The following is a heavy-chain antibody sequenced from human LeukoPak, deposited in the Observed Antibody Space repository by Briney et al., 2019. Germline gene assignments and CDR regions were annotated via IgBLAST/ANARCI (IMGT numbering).Heavy chain of an antibody. Sequence: GGSLRLSCAASGFTFSSYAMSWVRQAPGKGLEWVSAISGSGGSTYYADSVKGRFTISRDNSKNTLYLQMNSLRAEDTAVYYCAKSGNSAAAERYYYYYGMDVWGQGTTVTVSS. J-gene: IGHJ6*02. CDR2: ISGSGGST. CDR3: AKSGNSAAAERYYYYYGMDV. V-gene: IGHV3-23*01. D-gene: IGHD2-2*01. CDR1: GFTFSSYA.